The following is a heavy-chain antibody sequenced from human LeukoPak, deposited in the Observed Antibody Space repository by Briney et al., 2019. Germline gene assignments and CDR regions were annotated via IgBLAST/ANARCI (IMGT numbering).Heavy chain of an antibody. V-gene: IGHV3-7*01. Sequence: GGSLRLSCAASGFTFSIYWMSWVRQAPGKGLEWVANIKQDGSEKSYVDSVKGRFTISRDNAKNSLYLQMNSLRAEDTAVYYCARAQGETYYYGSGSYYIDYWGQGTLVTVSS. D-gene: IGHD3-10*01. CDR1: GFTFSIYW. CDR3: ARAQGETYYYGSGSYYIDY. CDR2: IKQDGSEK. J-gene: IGHJ4*02.